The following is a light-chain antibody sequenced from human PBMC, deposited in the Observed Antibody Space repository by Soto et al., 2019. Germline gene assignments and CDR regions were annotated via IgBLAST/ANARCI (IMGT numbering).Light chain of an antibody. J-gene: IGLJ2*01. CDR2: DVS. Sequence: QSALTQPASVSGSPGQAITISCTGTSSDVGSYNLVSWYQQHPGKAPKLMIYDVSKRPSGVSDRFSGSKSGNTASLTISGLQAEDEADYYCSSYTSRSVVFGGGTKLTVL. CDR1: SSDVGSYNL. CDR3: SSYTSRSVV. V-gene: IGLV2-14*02.